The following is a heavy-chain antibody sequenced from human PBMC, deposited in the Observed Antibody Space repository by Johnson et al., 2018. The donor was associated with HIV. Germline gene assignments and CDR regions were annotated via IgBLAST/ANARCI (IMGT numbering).Heavy chain of an antibody. CDR3: ARLPGYSSGWTLGAFDI. CDR2: ISFAGNIK. Sequence: QVQLVESGGGVVQPGRSLRLSCTASGFTFSNFGFYWVRQAPGKGLEWVAAISFAGNIKYYADSVKGRFTISRENSKNMLYLQMNSLRGEDTAVYYCARLPGYSSGWTLGAFDIWGQGTMVTVSS. CDR1: GFTFSNFG. D-gene: IGHD6-19*01. J-gene: IGHJ3*02. V-gene: IGHV3-30*03.